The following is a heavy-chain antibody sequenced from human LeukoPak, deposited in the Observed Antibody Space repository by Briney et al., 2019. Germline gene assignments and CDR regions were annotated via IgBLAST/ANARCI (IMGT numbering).Heavy chain of an antibody. D-gene: IGHD3-10*01. CDR1: GYTFTSYG. CDR2: ISAYNGNT. J-gene: IGHJ4*02. CDR3: ARDDVWFGELLPFDY. V-gene: IGHV1-18*01. Sequence: ASVKVSCKASGYTFTSYGISWVRQAPGQGLEWMGWISAYNGNTNYAQKLQGRVTMTTVTSTSTAYMELRSLRSDDTAVYYCARDDVWFGELLPFDYWGQGTLVTVSS.